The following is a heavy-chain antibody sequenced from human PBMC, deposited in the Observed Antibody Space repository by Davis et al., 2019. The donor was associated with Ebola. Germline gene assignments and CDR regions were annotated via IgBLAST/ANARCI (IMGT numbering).Heavy chain of an antibody. CDR1: GFTFSSYA. J-gene: IGHJ4*02. D-gene: IGHD2-21*02. CDR3: ARGRLAYCGGDCWDFDY. CDR2: ISYDGSNK. V-gene: IGHV3-30-3*01. Sequence: GESLKISCAASGFTFSSYAMHWVRQAPGKGLEWVAVISYDGSNKYYADSVKGRFTISRDNSKNTLYLQMNSLRAEDTAVYYCARGRLAYCGGDCWDFDYWGQGTLVTVSS.